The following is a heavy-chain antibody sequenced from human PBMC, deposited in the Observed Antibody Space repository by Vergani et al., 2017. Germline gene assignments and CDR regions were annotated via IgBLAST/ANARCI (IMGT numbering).Heavy chain of an antibody. CDR2: IYYSGST. CDR3: ASRTDSATSTSWAFDI. Sequence: QLQLQESGPGLVKPSETLSLTCTVSGGSISNSSYYWGWIRQPPGKGLEWIGSIYYSGSTYYNPSLKSRVTISVDTSKNQFSLKLSSVTAADTAVYYCASRTDSATSTSWAFDIWGQGTMVTVSS. J-gene: IGHJ3*02. CDR1: GGSISNSSYY. V-gene: IGHV4-39*01. D-gene: IGHD2-2*01.